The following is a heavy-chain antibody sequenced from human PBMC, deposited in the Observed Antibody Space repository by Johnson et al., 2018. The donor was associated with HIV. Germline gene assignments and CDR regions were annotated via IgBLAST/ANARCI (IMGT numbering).Heavy chain of an antibody. CDR2: TQYDGSNK. CDR3: ARGGGVVGNAFDI. J-gene: IGHJ3*02. D-gene: IGHD1-26*01. Sequence: QVQLVESGGGVVQPGGSLTLSCAASGFSFSSYGIHWVRQAPGKGLEWVAFTQYDGSNKYYANSVKGRFTISRYNSKNTLYLQMGSLRAEDMAVDYCARGGGVVGNAFDIWGQGTMVTVSS. CDR1: GFSFSSYG. V-gene: IGHV3-30*02.